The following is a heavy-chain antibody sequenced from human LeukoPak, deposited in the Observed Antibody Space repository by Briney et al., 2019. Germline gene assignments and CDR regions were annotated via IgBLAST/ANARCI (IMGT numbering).Heavy chain of an antibody. CDR1: GGSFSGYY. CDR3: ARGLFAWVYWFDP. Sequence: SETLPLTCAVYGGSFSGYYWSWIRQPPGKGLEWIGEINHSGSTNYNPSLKSRVTISVDTSKNQFSLKLSSVTAADTAVYYCARGLFAWVYWFDPWGQGTLVTVSS. J-gene: IGHJ5*02. D-gene: IGHD6-13*01. V-gene: IGHV4-34*01. CDR2: INHSGST.